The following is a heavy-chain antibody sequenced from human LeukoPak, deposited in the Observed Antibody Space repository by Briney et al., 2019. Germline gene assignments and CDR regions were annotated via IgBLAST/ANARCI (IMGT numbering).Heavy chain of an antibody. V-gene: IGHV3-7*01. D-gene: IGHD3-22*01. CDR2: IKQDGSEK. Sequence: PGGSLRLSCVASGFTFSSYWMNWVRQAPGKGLEWVANIKQDGSEKFYVDSVKGRFTISRGNAKNSLYLHMNSLRVEDTAVYYCARVASSGYYYFSDYWGQGTLVTVSS. CDR3: ARVASSGYYYFSDY. J-gene: IGHJ4*02. CDR1: GFTFSSYW.